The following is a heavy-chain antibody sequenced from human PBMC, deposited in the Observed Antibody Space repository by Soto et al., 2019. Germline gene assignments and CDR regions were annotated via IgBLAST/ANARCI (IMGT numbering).Heavy chain of an antibody. Sequence: EVQLVQSGAGVKKPGESLKISCKGSGYSFTSYWIGWVRQMPGKGLEWMGIIYPGDSDTRYSPSFQGQVTISADKSIRTSYLPWSSLKASYTAIYYCARPRDAGKYDYGVDVWGKGTTVTVSS. V-gene: IGHV5-51*01. CDR2: IYPGDSDT. CDR3: ARPRDAGKYDYGVDV. D-gene: IGHD2-8*01. CDR1: GYSFTSYW. J-gene: IGHJ6*04.